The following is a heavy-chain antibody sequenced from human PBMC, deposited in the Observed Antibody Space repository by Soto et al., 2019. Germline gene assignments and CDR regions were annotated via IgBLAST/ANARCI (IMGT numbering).Heavy chain of an antibody. CDR2: IYYSGNT. J-gene: IGHJ5*02. CDR3: ARLPWADYGGIFDP. Sequence: QVQLQESGPGLVKPSETLSLTCTVSGGSISSYYWSWIRQPPGKGLEWIGYIYYSGNTNYNPSLKSRVTISVDTSKNQFSLKLTSVTAADTAVYYWARLPWADYGGIFDPWGQGTLVTVSS. D-gene: IGHD4-17*01. V-gene: IGHV4-59*01. CDR1: GGSISSYY.